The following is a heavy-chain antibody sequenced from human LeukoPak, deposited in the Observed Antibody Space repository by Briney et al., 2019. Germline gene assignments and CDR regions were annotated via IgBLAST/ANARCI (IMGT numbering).Heavy chain of an antibody. V-gene: IGHV3-23*01. J-gene: IGHJ4*02. D-gene: IGHD6-19*01. Sequence: PGGSLRLSCAASGFTFSSYAMSWVRQAPGNGLEWVSAISGSGGSTYYADSGKGRFTISRDNSKNTLYLQMNSLRAEDTAVYYCAIHGPIAVARSSSIDYWGQGTLVTVSS. CDR3: AIHGPIAVARSSSIDY. CDR1: GFTFSSYA. CDR2: ISGSGGST.